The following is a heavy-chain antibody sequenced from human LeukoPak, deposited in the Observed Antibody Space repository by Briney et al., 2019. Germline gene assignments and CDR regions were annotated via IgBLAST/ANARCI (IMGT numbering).Heavy chain of an antibody. D-gene: IGHD6-19*01. J-gene: IGHJ4*02. V-gene: IGHV3-9*01. CDR3: AKVSVAGLFDY. CDR2: ISWNSGSI. Sequence: GGSLRLSCAASGFTFDDYAMHWVRQAPGKGLEWVSGISWNSGSIGYADSVKGRFTISRDNAKNSLYLQMNSLRAEDTALYYCAKVSVAGLFDYWGQGTLVTVSS. CDR1: GFTFDDYA.